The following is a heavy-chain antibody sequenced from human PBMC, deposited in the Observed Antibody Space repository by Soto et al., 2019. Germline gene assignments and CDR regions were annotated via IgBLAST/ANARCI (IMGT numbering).Heavy chain of an antibody. CDR1: GGTFSSYA. CDR2: IIPIFGTA. D-gene: IGHD4-17*01. Sequence: QVQLVQSGAEVKKPGSSVKVSCKASGGTFSSYAIRWVRQAPGQGLEWRGGIIPIFGTANYAQKFQDRVTIPADESTSTAYMELSSLRSDDTAVYYCARDPMTTVTPRSIYFDLWGRVTLVTVSS. V-gene: IGHV1-69*01. J-gene: IGHJ2*01. CDR3: ARDPMTTVTPRSIYFDL.